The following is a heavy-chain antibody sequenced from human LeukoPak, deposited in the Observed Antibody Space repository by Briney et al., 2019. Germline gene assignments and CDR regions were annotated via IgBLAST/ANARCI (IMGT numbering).Heavy chain of an antibody. CDR2: ISSSSGYI. CDR1: GFTFSSYS. Sequence: GGSLRLSCAASGFTFSSYSMNWVRQAPGKGLEWVSSISSSSGYIYYADSVKGRFTISRDNAKNSLYLQMNSLRAEDTAVYYCARDPPTLRGYSYGFDYWGQGTLVTVSS. V-gene: IGHV3-21*01. CDR3: ARDPPTLRGYSYGFDY. J-gene: IGHJ4*02. D-gene: IGHD5-18*01.